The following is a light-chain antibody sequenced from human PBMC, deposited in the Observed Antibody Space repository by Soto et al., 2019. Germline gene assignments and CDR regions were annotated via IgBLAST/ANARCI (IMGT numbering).Light chain of an antibody. V-gene: IGKV3-15*01. CDR3: QQYNYWPST. Sequence: EIVMTQSPATLSVSPGDRATLSCRASESVRSLLAWYQQKPGQAPRLLIYDASARATGIPARFRGSGSGIEFILTISSVQSEDFAVYYCQQYNYWPSTFGPGTKVDIK. J-gene: IGKJ3*01. CDR2: DAS. CDR1: ESVRSL.